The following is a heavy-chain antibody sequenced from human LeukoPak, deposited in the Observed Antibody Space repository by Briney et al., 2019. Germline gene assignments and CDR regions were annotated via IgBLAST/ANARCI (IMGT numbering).Heavy chain of an antibody. CDR1: GFTFSSYS. CDR3: ARVGSSWFRREDY. D-gene: IGHD6-13*01. J-gene: IGHJ4*02. V-gene: IGHV3-48*04. CDR2: ISRSSSTI. Sequence: GGSLRLSCAASGFTFSSYSMNWVRQAPGKGLEWVSYISRSSSTIYYADSVKGRFTISRDNAKNSLYLQMNSLRAEDTAVYYCARVGSSWFRREDYWGQGTLVTVSS.